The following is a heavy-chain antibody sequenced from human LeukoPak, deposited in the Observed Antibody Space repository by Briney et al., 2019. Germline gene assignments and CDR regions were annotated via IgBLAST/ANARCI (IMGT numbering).Heavy chain of an antibody. CDR2: ISAYNGNT. CDR3: ARGTDCSSTSCPYYYYYYGMDV. Sequence: GASVKVSCKASGYTFTSYGISWVRQAPGQGLEWMGWISAYNGNTNYAQKLQGRVTMTTDTSTSTAYMELRSLRSDDTAVYYCARGTDCSSTSCPYYYYYYGMDVWGQGTTATVSS. J-gene: IGHJ6*02. CDR1: GYTFTSYG. V-gene: IGHV1-18*01. D-gene: IGHD2-2*01.